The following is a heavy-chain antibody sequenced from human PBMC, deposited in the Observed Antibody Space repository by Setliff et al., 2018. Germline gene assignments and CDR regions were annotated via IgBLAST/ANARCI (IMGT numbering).Heavy chain of an antibody. D-gene: IGHD1-26*01. CDR2: IKRRSDGATI. J-gene: IGHJ4*02. Sequence: GGSLRLSCTASGFSFSDAWMNWVRLVPGKGLEWVGRIKRRSDGATIDYAAPMKGRVTISREDSEDTLYLQMNSLRAEDTAVYYCARGRGSGTYYLFDNWGQGTLVTVSS. CDR3: ARGRGSGTYYLFDN. V-gene: IGHV3-15*05. CDR1: GFSFSDAW.